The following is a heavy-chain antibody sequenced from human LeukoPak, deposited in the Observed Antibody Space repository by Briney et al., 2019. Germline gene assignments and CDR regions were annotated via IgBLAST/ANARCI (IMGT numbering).Heavy chain of an antibody. D-gene: IGHD2-15*01. V-gene: IGHV1-18*01. CDR1: GYTFTSYG. CDR2: ISAYNGNT. Sequence: ASVKVSCKASGYTFTSYGISWVRQAPGQGPEWMGWISAYNGNTNYAQKLQGRVTMTTGTSTSTAYMELRSLRSDDTAVYYCARIDCSGGSCYGIDYWGQGTLVTVSS. CDR3: ARIDCSGGSCYGIDY. J-gene: IGHJ4*02.